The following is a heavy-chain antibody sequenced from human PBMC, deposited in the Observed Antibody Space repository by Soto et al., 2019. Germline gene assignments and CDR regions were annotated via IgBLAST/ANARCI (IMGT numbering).Heavy chain of an antibody. J-gene: IGHJ5*02. CDR2: IIPIFGTA. CDR1: GGTFSSYA. V-gene: IGHV1-69*13. Sequence: SVKVSCKASGGTFSSYAISWVRQAPGQGLEWMGGIIPIFGTANYAQKFQGRVTITADESTSTAYMELSSPRSEDTAVYYCARDWTTVRSFDPWGQGTLVTVSS. D-gene: IGHD4-17*01. CDR3: ARDWTTVRSFDP.